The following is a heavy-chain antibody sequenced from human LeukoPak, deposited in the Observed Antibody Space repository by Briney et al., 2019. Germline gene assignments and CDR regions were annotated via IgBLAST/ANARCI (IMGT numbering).Heavy chain of an antibody. D-gene: IGHD3-22*01. CDR1: GGSSSSYY. Sequence: SETLSLTCTVSGGSSSSYYWSWIRQPPGKGLEWIGEINHSGSTYYNPSLKSRVTISVDTSKNQFSLKLSSVTAEDTAVYYCANDGAYYDINTYAFDIWGQGTMVTVSS. V-gene: IGHV4-34*01. CDR3: ANDGAYYDINTYAFDI. CDR2: INHSGST. J-gene: IGHJ3*02.